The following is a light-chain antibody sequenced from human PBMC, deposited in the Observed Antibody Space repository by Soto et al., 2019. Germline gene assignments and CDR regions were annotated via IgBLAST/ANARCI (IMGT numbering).Light chain of an antibody. V-gene: IGKV3-15*01. J-gene: IGKJ1*01. CDR2: GAS. Sequence: EIVMTQSQATLSVSPGERATLSCKASRSVSSNLAWYQQKPGQAPRLLISGASTRATGITDRFSGSGSGTEFTLTINSLQSEDFAVYYCQQYNYWPGTFGQGTKVEIK. CDR3: QQYNYWPGT. CDR1: RSVSSN.